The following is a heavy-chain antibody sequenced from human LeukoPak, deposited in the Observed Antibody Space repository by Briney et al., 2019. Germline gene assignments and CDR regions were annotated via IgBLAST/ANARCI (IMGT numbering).Heavy chain of an antibody. CDR3: ARGRGYNSFDY. V-gene: IGHV4-61*10. Sequence: SETLSLTCTVSGGSISSGSYYWSWIRQPAGKGLEWIGEINHSGSTNYNPSLKSRVTISVDTSKNQFSLKLSSVTAADTAVYYCARGRGYNSFDYWGQGTLVTVSS. D-gene: IGHD2/OR15-2a*01. CDR1: GGSISSGSYY. J-gene: IGHJ4*02. CDR2: INHSGST.